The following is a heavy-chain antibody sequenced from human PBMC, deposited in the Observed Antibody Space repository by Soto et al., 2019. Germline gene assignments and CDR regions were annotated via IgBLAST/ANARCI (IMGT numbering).Heavy chain of an antibody. D-gene: IGHD2-2*01. CDR1: GGSIRSSY. J-gene: IGHJ4*02. CDR2: IDYSGNT. CDR3: ARYCSASSCYSFDY. V-gene: IGHV4-59*01. Sequence: PSETLSLTCSVSGGSIRSSYWSWIRQPPGKGLEWIGYIDYSGNTNYNPSLKSRVTISVDTPKNQFSLKLSSVTAADTAVYSCARYCSASSCYSFDYWGQGAVVTVSS.